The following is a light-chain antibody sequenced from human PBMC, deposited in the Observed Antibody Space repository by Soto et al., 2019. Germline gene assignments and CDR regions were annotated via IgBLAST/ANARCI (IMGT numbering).Light chain of an antibody. CDR3: AAWDDSRNGYV. CDR2: SNN. V-gene: IGLV1-44*01. CDR1: SSNIGSNT. Sequence: QSALTQPPSASGTPGQRVTISCSGSSSNIGSNTVNWYQQLPGTAPKLLIYSNNQRPSGVPDRFSGSKSGTSASLAISGLQSEDEADYYCAAWDDSRNGYVFGTGTKGTGL. J-gene: IGLJ1*01.